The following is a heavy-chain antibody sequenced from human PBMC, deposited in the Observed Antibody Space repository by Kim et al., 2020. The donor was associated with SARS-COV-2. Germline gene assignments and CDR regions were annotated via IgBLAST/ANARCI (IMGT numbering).Heavy chain of an antibody. Sequence: GGSLRLSCAASGFTFDDYAMHWVRQPPGKGLEWVSLISGDGGGTNYADSWKGRFTISRDNSKNSLYLQMNSLRTEDTALYYCAKVLPTGYYYGMDVWGQGTTVTVSS. D-gene: IGHD1-1*01. V-gene: IGHV3-43*02. J-gene: IGHJ6*02. CDR2: ISGDGGGT. CDR3: AKVLPTGYYYGMDV. CDR1: GFTFDDYA.